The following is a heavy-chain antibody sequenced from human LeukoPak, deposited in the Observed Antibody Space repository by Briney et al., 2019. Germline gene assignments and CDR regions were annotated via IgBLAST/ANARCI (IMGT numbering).Heavy chain of an antibody. CDR2: IYYSGST. Sequence: PSETLSLTCAVSGGSISSSSYYWGWIRQPPGQGLEWFGSIYYSGSTYYNPSLKSRVTISVNTSKNQFFLKLSSVTAADTAVYYCARHFYCSSTSCYGPFDYWGQGTLVTVSS. J-gene: IGHJ4*02. CDR1: GGSISSSSYY. V-gene: IGHV4-39*01. D-gene: IGHD2-2*01. CDR3: ARHFYCSSTSCYGPFDY.